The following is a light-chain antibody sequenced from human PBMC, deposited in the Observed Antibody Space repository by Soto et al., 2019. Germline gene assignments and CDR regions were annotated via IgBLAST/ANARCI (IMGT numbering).Light chain of an antibody. CDR1: QSVSSY. V-gene: IGKV3-11*01. J-gene: IGKJ3*01. Sequence: EIVLTQSPATRSLSPGERATLSCRASQSVSSYLAWYQQKPGQAPRLLIYDASNRATGIPARFSGSGSGTDFTLTISSLEPEDFATYYCQQLNSYLFGPGTKVDIK. CDR3: QQLNSYL. CDR2: DAS.